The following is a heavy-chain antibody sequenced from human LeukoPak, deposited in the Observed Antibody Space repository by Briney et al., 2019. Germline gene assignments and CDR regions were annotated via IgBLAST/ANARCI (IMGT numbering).Heavy chain of an antibody. CDR1: GGSISSYY. CDR2: IYTSGST. CDR3: ARAGYGYGNYFAY. Sequence: SETLSLTCTVSGGSISSYYWSWIRQPAGKGLEWIGRIYTSGSTNYNPSLKSRVTISVDKSKNQFSLKLSSVTAADTAVYHCARAGYGYGNYFAYRGQGTLVTVSS. J-gene: IGHJ4*02. D-gene: IGHD5-18*01. V-gene: IGHV4-4*07.